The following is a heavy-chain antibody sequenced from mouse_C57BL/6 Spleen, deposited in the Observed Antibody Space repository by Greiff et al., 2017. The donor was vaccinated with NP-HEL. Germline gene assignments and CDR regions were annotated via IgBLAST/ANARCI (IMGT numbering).Heavy chain of an antibody. CDR1: GYTFTSYW. D-gene: IGHD2-4*01. Sequence: VQLQQPGAELVMPGASVKLSCKASGYTFTSYWMPWVKQRPGQGLEWIGEIDPSDSYTNYNQKFKGKSTLTVDTSSSTAYMQLSSLTSEDFSVYYCARDYESYYAMDYWGQGTSVTVSS. J-gene: IGHJ4*01. V-gene: IGHV1-69*01. CDR2: IDPSDSYT. CDR3: ARDYESYYAMDY.